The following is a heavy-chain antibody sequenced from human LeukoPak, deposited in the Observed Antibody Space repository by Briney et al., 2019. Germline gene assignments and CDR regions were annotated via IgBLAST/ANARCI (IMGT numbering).Heavy chain of an antibody. Sequence: GGSLRLSCVGTGFTLDNSAMHWVRQDSGKGLEWVSGISWNGGSIDYVDSVKGRFTISRDNAKNSLYLQMNDLRAEDTALYFCAKGISSLPIRGPPDNWGQGTLVTVSS. V-gene: IGHV3-9*01. CDR1: GFTLDNSA. D-gene: IGHD3-10*01. CDR2: ISWNGGSI. CDR3: AKGISSLPIRGPPDN. J-gene: IGHJ4*02.